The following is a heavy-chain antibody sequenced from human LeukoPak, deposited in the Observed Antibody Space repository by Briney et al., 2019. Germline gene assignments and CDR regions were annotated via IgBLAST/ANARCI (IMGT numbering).Heavy chain of an antibody. CDR2: IYYSGST. V-gene: IGHV4-59*01. Sequence: KTSETLSLTCTVSGGSISSYYWSWIRQPPGKGLEWIGYIYYSGSTNYNPSLKSRVTISVDTSKNQFSLKLSSVTAADTAVYYCARGTYSSSPEPDYWGQGTLVTVSS. J-gene: IGHJ4*02. CDR3: ARGTYSSSPEPDY. CDR1: GGSISSYY. D-gene: IGHD6-6*01.